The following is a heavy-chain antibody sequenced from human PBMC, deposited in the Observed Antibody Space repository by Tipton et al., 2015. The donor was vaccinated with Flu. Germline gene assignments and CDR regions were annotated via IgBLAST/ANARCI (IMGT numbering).Heavy chain of an antibody. Sequence: QLVQSGAEVKKPGASVKVFCKASGYTFTSYYMHWVRQAPGQGLEWMGIINPSGGSTSYAQKFQGRVTMTRDTSTSTVYMELSSLRSEDTAVYYCAIVAGTAGGQTGAFDIWGQGTMVTVSS. D-gene: IGHD3-10*01. J-gene: IGHJ3*02. CDR3: AIVAGTAGGQTGAFDI. CDR1: GYTFTSYY. V-gene: IGHV1-46*01. CDR2: INPSGGST.